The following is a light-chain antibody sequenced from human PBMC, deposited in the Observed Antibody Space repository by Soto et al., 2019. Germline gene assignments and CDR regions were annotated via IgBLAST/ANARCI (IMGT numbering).Light chain of an antibody. CDR3: CSYAGRPYV. V-gene: IGLV2-11*01. CDR2: EVS. CDR1: SSDVGGYNY. J-gene: IGLJ1*01. Sequence: QSALTQPRSVSGSPGQSVTISCTGTSSDVGGYNYVSWYQQYPGKAPKLVIYEVSKRPSRVPDRFSGSKSVNTASLTISGVQAYDEAADYCCSYAGRPYVFGPGTTVPVL.